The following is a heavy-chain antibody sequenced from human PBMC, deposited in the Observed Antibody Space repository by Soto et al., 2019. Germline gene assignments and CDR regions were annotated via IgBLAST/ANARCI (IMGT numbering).Heavy chain of an antibody. CDR3: ARDDVLCDGGRCYGVPLGV. J-gene: IGHJ6*04. D-gene: IGHD2-15*01. CDR1: ELTVSNKY. CDR2: IQSGGPT. Sequence: VRFLRLSYAASELTVSNKYSSWVRQATGKGLEWVPLIQSGGPTYYADSVKCRFTISRDTSENTVHLQMDSLRAEDTAVYYCARDDVLCDGGRCYGVPLGVWGKGTTVTVSS. V-gene: IGHV3-66*01.